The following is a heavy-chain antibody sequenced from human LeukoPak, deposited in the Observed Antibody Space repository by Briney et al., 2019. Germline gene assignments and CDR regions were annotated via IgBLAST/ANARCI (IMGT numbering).Heavy chain of an antibody. Sequence: PGGSLRLSCAASGFTFSSYGMEWVRQAPGKGLGWVAVISYDGSNKYYADSVKGRFTISRDNSKNTLYLQMNSLRAEDTAVYYCAKEAYDYVWGSYLPHYFDYWGQGALVTVSS. D-gene: IGHD3-16*01. CDR2: ISYDGSNK. CDR1: GFTFSSYG. CDR3: AKEAYDYVWGSYLPHYFDY. V-gene: IGHV3-30*18. J-gene: IGHJ4*02.